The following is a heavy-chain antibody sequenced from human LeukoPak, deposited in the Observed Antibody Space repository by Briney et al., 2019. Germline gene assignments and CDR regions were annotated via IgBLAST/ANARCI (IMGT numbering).Heavy chain of an antibody. Sequence: SETLSLTCAVYGGSFSGYYWSWIRQPPGKGLEWIGYIYYSGSTNYNPSLKSRVTIPVDTSKNQFSLKLSSVTAADTAVYYCARDHPDSSGYFPNWFDPWGQGTLVTVSS. J-gene: IGHJ5*02. D-gene: IGHD3-22*01. CDR3: ARDHPDSSGYFPNWFDP. CDR2: IYYSGST. V-gene: IGHV4-59*01. CDR1: GGSFSGYY.